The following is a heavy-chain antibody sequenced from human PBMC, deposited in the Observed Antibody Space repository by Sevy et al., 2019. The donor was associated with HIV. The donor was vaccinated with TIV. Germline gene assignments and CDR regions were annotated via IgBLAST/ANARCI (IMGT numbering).Heavy chain of an antibody. V-gene: IGHV3-7*01. D-gene: IGHD3-22*01. J-gene: IGHJ4*02. CDR3: ATLAEHYDIGGYYSYFDY. Sequence: GGSLRLSCAASGFTFSSYWMNWVRQAPGKGLEWVANIKQDGSEKYYVDSVKGRFTISRDNAKKSLYLQMNSLRADDTAVYYCATLAEHYDIGGYYSYFDYWGQGTLVTVSS. CDR1: GFTFSSYW. CDR2: IKQDGSEK.